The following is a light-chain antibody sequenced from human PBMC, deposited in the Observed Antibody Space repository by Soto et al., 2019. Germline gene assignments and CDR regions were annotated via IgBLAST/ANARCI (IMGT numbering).Light chain of an antibody. CDR1: QSISSD. J-gene: IGKJ1*01. V-gene: IGKV3D-15*01. Sequence: EIVMTQSPATLSVSPGERATLSCRASQSISSDVAWYQQKPGQAPRLLISDASNRATGIPARFSGSGSGTEFTLTISSLQPDDFATYYCQHYNSYSEAFGQGTKVDIK. CDR2: DAS. CDR3: QHYNSYSEA.